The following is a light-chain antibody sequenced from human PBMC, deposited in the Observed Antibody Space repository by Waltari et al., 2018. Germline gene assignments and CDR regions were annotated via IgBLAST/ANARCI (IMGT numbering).Light chain of an antibody. CDR3: QQYDNWLGT. CDR1: QSIRSN. V-gene: IGKV3-15*01. J-gene: IGKJ1*01. CDR2: GAS. Sequence: EIVMTQSPATLSVCPGERATLSCRASQSIRSNLAWYQHKPGQAPRPLIYGASTRATGIPARFSGSGSGTEFTLTISSLQSEDFAVYFCQQYDNWLGTFGQGTKVEIK.